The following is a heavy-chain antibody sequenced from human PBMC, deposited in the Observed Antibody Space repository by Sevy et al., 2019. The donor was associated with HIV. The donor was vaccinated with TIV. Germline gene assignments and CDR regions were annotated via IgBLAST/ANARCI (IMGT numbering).Heavy chain of an antibody. CDR3: TTLQGGVVRRASDY. D-gene: IGHD3-10*01. CDR2: IKSKTDGGTT. CDR1: GFPFSNAW. J-gene: IGHJ4*02. Sequence: GGSLRLSCAASGFPFSNAWMSWVRQAPGKGREWGGRIKSKTDGGTTDYAAPVKGRFTISRDDSTNTLYLQMNSLKTEDTAVYYCTTLQGGVVRRASDYWGQGTLVTVSS. V-gene: IGHV3-15*01.